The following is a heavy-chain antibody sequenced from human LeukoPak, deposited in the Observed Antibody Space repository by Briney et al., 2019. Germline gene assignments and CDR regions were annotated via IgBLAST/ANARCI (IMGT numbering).Heavy chain of an antibody. CDR1: GFTFSSYG. D-gene: IGHD3-22*01. CDR2: IWYDGSNK. V-gene: IGHV3-33*01. Sequence: GRSLRLSCAASGFTFSSYGMHWVRQAPGKGLEWVAVIWYDGSNKFYADSVKGRFTISRDNSQKTLYLQVNSLRAEDTAVYYCAREGSYYDSSGYRPGAFDIWGQGTMVTVSS. J-gene: IGHJ3*02. CDR3: AREGSYYDSSGYRPGAFDI.